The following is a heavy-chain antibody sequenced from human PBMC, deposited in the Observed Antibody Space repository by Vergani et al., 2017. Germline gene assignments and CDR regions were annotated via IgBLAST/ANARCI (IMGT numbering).Heavy chain of an antibody. J-gene: IGHJ3*02. CDR2: ISSSSSTI. V-gene: IGHV3-48*01. Sequence: EVQLVESGGGLVQPGGSLRLSCAASGFTFSSYSMNWVRQAPGKGLEWVLYISSSSSTIYYADSVEGRFTISRDNAKNSLYLQMNSRRAEDTAVYYFARGAMFDAATIRAFDIWGQGTMVTVSS. D-gene: IGHD6-25*01. CDR3: ARGAMFDAATIRAFDI. CDR1: GFTFSSYS.